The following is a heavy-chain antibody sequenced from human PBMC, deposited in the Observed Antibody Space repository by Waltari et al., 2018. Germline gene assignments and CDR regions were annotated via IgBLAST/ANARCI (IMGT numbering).Heavy chain of an antibody. D-gene: IGHD6-6*01. CDR1: GGSISSGSYYW. Sequence: QVQLQESGPGLVKPSQTLSLTCTVSGGSISSGSYYWSWIRQPAGKGLEWMGIIYPGDSDTRYSPSFQGQVTISADKSISTAYLQWSSLKASDTAMYYCARPLAAQGADAFDIWGQGTMVTVSS. CDR2: IYPGDSDT. CDR3: ARPLAAQGADAFDI. V-gene: IGHV4-61*09. J-gene: IGHJ3*02.